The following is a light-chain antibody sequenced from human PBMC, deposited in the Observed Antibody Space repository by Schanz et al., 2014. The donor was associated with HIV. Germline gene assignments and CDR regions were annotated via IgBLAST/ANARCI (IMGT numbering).Light chain of an antibody. CDR1: SSDIGRYKY. J-gene: IGLJ3*02. CDR2: EVT. Sequence: QSALTQPPSASGAPGQSVTISCTGTSSDIGRYKYISWYQQHPGRAPKVIISEVTKRPSGVPDRFSGSKSGNTASLAISGLQSADEADYYCAAWGDSLDGWVFGGGTKLTVL. CDR3: AAWGDSLDGWV. V-gene: IGLV2-8*01.